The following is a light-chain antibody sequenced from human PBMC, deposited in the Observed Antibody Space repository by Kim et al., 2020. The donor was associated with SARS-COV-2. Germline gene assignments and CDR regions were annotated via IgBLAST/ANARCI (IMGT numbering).Light chain of an antibody. CDR2: DAS. V-gene: IGKV1-33*01. CDR3: QQFDTVPLT. J-gene: IGKJ4*01. CDR1: INIV. Sequence: INIVLNWFQQNPGEAPKLLISDASSLETGLPSRFSGSGSGTHFTFTISSLQPGDVATYYCQQFDTVPLTFGGGTKLEI.